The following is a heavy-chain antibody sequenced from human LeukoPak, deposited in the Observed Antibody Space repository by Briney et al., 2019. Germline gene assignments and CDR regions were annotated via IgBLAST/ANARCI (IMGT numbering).Heavy chain of an antibody. D-gene: IGHD1-26*01. CDR3: ARDLDGIVGAHELGY. CDR1: GGTFTSYA. CDR2: IIPIFGTA. Sequence: GASVKVSCKASGGTFTSYAISWVRQAPGQGLEWMGGIIPIFGTANYAQKFQGRVTITADESTSTAYMELSSLRSEDTAVYYCARDLDGIVGAHELGYWGQGTLVTVSS. J-gene: IGHJ4*02. V-gene: IGHV1-69*13.